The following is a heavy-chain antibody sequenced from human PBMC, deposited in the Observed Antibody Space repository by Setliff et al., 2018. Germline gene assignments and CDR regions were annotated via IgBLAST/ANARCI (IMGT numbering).Heavy chain of an antibody. CDR3: VRAGLTAISNGLDY. CDR1: GYTFSTYG. V-gene: IGHV1-18*01. CDR2: ISAYNGNT. D-gene: IGHD2-21*02. Sequence: ASVKVSCKDSGYTFSTYGISWVRQAPGQGLEWMGWISAYNGNTNYAQKFQGRVTMTRDTPVSTAYMELSRLRSDDTAVYYCVRAGLTAISNGLDYWGQGTPGTVSS. J-gene: IGHJ4*02.